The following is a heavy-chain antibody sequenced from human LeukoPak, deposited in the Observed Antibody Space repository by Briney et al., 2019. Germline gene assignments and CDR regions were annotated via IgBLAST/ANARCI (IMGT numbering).Heavy chain of an antibody. D-gene: IGHD2-21*02. CDR3: AGDNIENGDLDFLDS. J-gene: IGHJ4*02. Sequence: GGSLRLSCEVSGFTFSSYNMNGVRQAPGKGLEWVSFISFSGLSISYADCVKGRFTISRDNAKNLLYLQMNSLRVEDTAVYYCAGDNIENGDLDFLDSWGQGTLVTVSS. CDR2: ISFSGLSI. V-gene: IGHV3-48*03. CDR1: GFTFSSYN.